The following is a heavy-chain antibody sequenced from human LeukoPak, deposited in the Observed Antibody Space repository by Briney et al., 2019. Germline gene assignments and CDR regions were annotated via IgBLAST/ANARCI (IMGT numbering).Heavy chain of an antibody. CDR1: GGTFSSYA. CDR3: ARCRDAVSTNPPSFDY. V-gene: IGHV1-69*06. D-gene: IGHD5/OR15-5a*01. Sequence: RASVKVSCKASGGTFSSYAISWVRQAPGQGLEWMGGIIPIFGTANYAQKFQGRVTITADKSTSTAYMELSSLKSEDTAVYYCARCRDAVSTNPPSFDYWGQGTLVTVSS. J-gene: IGHJ4*02. CDR2: IIPIFGTA.